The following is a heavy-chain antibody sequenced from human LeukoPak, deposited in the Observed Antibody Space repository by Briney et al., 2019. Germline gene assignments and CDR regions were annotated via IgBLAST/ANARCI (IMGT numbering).Heavy chain of an antibody. Sequence: GGSLRLSCAASGFTFSSYAMHWVRQAPGKGLEWVAVISYDGSNKYYADSVKGRFTISRDNSKNTLYLQMNSLRAEDTAVYYCARDQRYSSGWYFGYWGQGTLVTVSS. CDR2: ISYDGSNK. V-gene: IGHV3-30-3*01. J-gene: IGHJ4*02. D-gene: IGHD6-19*01. CDR3: ARDQRYSSGWYFGY. CDR1: GFTFSSYA.